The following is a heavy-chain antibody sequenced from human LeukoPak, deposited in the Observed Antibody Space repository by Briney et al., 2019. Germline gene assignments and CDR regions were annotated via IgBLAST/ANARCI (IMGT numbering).Heavy chain of an antibody. Sequence: GESLKISRKGSGYSFTSYWVGWVRQVPGKGLEWMGIINPGDSDTRYSPSFQGQVTISADKSISTAYLQWSSLKASDTAIYYCALAVIASAFDFDIWGQGTMVTVSS. CDR2: INPGDSDT. J-gene: IGHJ3*02. CDR1: GYSFTSYW. CDR3: ALAVIASAFDFDI. D-gene: IGHD2-21*01. V-gene: IGHV5-51*01.